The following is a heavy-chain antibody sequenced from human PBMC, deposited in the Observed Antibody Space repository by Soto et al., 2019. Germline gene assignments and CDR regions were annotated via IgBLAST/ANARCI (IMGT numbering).Heavy chain of an antibody. Sequence: KPSETLSLTCSVSRRSISSSSYYWGGIRQRPGKGLDWIGSIYDSGSTYYNPSRKSRVTISVDTSNNQFSLKLSSVTAADTAVYYCARHAISRYSSGSLFDPWGQVTLVPVSS. V-gene: IGHV4-39*01. CDR1: RRSISSSSYY. J-gene: IGHJ5*02. CDR2: IYDSGST. CDR3: ARHAISRYSSGSLFDP. D-gene: IGHD6-19*01.